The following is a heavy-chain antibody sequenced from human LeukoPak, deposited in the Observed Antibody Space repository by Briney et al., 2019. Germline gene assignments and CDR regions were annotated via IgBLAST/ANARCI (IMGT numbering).Heavy chain of an antibody. D-gene: IGHD6-19*01. CDR3: ARDQDSSGWSPFDY. J-gene: IGHJ4*02. CDR1: GFTFSSYS. Sequence: GGSLRLSRAASGFTFSSYSMNWVRQAPGKGLEWVSSISSSSSYIYYADSVKGRFTISRDNAKNSLYLQMNSLRAEDTAVYYCARDQDSSGWSPFDYWGQGTLVTVSS. CDR2: ISSSSSYI. V-gene: IGHV3-21*01.